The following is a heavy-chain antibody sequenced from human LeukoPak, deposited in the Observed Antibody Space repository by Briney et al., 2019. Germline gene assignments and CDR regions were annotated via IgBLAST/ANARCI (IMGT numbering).Heavy chain of an antibody. V-gene: IGHV3-9*01. Sequence: GGSLRLSCAASGFTFDDYAMHWVRQAPGKGLEWVSGISWNSGSIGYADSVKGRFTISRDNAKNSLYLQMNSLRAEDTALYYCARGGYYDILTGRIDYWGQGTLVTVSS. J-gene: IGHJ4*02. CDR3: ARGGYYDILTGRIDY. CDR1: GFTFDDYA. CDR2: ISWNSGSI. D-gene: IGHD3-9*01.